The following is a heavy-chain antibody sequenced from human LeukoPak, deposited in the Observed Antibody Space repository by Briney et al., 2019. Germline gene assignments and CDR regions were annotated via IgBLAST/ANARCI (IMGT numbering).Heavy chain of an antibody. CDR3: ASKLGLSN. CDR2: ISSNVGST. J-gene: IGHJ1*01. D-gene: IGHD2/OR15-2a*01. V-gene: IGHV3-64*01. CDR1: FA. Sequence: FAAHSGRQAPGKGLEYVSAISSNVGSTYYANSVKGRFTISRDNSRNTLYFQMGRLRAEPWVSYCGASKLGLSNCGQGSLVTVSS.